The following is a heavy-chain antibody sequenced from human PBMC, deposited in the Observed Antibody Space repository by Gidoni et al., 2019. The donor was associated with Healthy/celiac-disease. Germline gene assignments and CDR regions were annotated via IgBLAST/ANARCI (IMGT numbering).Heavy chain of an antibody. CDR1: GYTFTSYD. CDR2: MNPNSGNT. CDR3: ARNYYGSGSYYPPYYYYYGMDV. J-gene: IGHJ6*02. D-gene: IGHD3-10*01. Sequence: QVQLVQSGAEVKKPGASVKVSCKASGYTFTSYDINWVRQATGQGLEWMGWMNPNSGNTGYAQKFQGRVTMTRNTSISTAYMELSSLRSEDTAVYYCARNYYGSGSYYPPYYYYYGMDVWGQGTTVTVSS. V-gene: IGHV1-8*01.